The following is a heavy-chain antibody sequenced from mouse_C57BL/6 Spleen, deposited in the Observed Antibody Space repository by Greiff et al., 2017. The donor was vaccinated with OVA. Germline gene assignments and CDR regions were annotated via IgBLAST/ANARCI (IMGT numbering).Heavy chain of an antibody. V-gene: IGHV3-6*01. CDR2: ISYDGSN. CDR3: ARYDYDGNY. CDR1: GYSITSGYY. D-gene: IGHD2-4*01. Sequence: EVQLVESGPGLVKPSQSLSLTCSVTGYSITSGYYWNWIRQFPGNKLEWMGYISYDGSNNYNPSLKNRISITRDTSKNQFFLKLNSVTTEDTATYYCARYDYDGNYWGQGTTLTVSS. J-gene: IGHJ2*01.